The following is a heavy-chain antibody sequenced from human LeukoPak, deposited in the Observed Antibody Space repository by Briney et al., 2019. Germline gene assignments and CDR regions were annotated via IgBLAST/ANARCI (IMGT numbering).Heavy chain of an antibody. V-gene: IGHV4-59*01. CDR1: GGSISSYY. D-gene: IGHD6-19*01. J-gene: IGHJ4*02. CDR2: IYYSGST. Sequence: SETLSLTCTVSGGSISSYYWSWIRQPPGKGLEWIGYIYYSGSTHYNPSLKSRVTISVDTSKNQFSLRLSSVTAADTAVYYCARGRSQWLVPRPFDYWGQGTLVTVSS. CDR3: ARGRSQWLVPRPFDY.